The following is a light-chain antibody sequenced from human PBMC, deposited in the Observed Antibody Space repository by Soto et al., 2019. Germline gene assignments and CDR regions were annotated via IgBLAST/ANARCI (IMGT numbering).Light chain of an antibody. CDR1: QSLSSR. CDR3: QQYNNYWT. J-gene: IGKJ1*01. V-gene: IGKV1-5*03. Sequence: DIQMTQSPSTLSASVGDSVSITCRASQSLSSRLAWYQQKPGKAPKLLIYKASTLESGVPSRFSGSGSGTEFTLTISSLQPDDFATYYCQQYNNYWTFGQGTKVEIK. CDR2: KAS.